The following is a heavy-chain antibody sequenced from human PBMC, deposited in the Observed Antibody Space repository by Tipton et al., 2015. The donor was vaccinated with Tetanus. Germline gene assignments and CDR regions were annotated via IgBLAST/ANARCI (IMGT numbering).Heavy chain of an antibody. V-gene: IGHV4-30-2*05. J-gene: IGHJ5*02. Sequence: TLSLTCDVSGASISSAAWTWIRQPSGKGLEWIGHVYYSGRTYYNPPLKSRVTISADMSKNQFSLKLTSVTAADTATYYCARMGFTYGQVVHWGQGTLVTVAS. CDR1: GASISSAA. CDR3: ARMGFTYGQVVH. D-gene: IGHD5-18*01. CDR2: VYYSGRT.